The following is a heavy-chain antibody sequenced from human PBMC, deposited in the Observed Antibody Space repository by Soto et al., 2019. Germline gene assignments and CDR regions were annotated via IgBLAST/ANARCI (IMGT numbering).Heavy chain of an antibody. CDR3: ARRATVTTLAVDY. D-gene: IGHD4-17*01. Sequence: PGGSLRLSCAASGLTFSDYYMSWIRQNPGKGLEWLSYISSGGTTTYYADSVKGRFTISRDNAKNSLYLQMNSLRADDTAVYYCARRATVTTLAVDYWGQGTLVTVSS. J-gene: IGHJ4*02. CDR2: ISSGGTTT. CDR1: GLTFSDYY. V-gene: IGHV3-11*01.